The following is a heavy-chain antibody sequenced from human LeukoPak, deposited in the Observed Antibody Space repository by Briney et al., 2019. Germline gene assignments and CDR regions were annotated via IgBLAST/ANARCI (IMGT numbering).Heavy chain of an antibody. CDR1: GGSISSSSYY. V-gene: IGHV4-39*01. CDR3: ARPGGIEDYYYYMDV. J-gene: IGHJ6*03. Sequence: SETLSLTCTVSGGSISSSSYYWGWIRQPPGKGLEWIGSIYYSGSTYYNPSLKSRATISVDTSKNQFSLKLSSVTAADTAVYYCARPGGIEDYYYYMDVWGKGTTVTVSS. CDR2: IYYSGST. D-gene: IGHD1-26*01.